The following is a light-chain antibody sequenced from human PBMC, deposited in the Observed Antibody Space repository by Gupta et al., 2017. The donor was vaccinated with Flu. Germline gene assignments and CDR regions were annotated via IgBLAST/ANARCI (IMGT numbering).Light chain of an antibody. V-gene: IGLV3-1*01. CDR1: KLGDKY. Sequence: SYELTQPPSVSVSPGQTASITCSGDKLGDKYACWYQQKPGQSPVLVIYQDSKRPAGIPGRFSGSNSGNTATLTISGTQAMEEADYYCQAWASSTACVFGTGTKVTVL. CDR3: QAWASSTACV. J-gene: IGLJ1*01. CDR2: QDS.